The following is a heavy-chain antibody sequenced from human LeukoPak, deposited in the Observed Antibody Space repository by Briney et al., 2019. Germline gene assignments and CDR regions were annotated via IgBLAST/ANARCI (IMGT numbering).Heavy chain of an antibody. J-gene: IGHJ4*02. Sequence: GGSLRLSCAASGFAFSSYWMSWVRQAPGKGLEWVANINEDGSAKDYGGSVKGRFTISRDNARNSLYLQMNSRRAEDTAVYFCASAPNENYFDFWGQGTLVTVPS. CDR2: INEDGSAK. CDR1: GFAFSSYW. V-gene: IGHV3-7*01. CDR3: ASAPNENYFDF.